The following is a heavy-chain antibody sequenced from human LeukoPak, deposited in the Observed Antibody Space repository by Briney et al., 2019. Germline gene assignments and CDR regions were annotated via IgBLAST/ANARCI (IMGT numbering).Heavy chain of an antibody. CDR2: IYSGGSS. D-gene: IGHD4-23*01. Sequence: SETLSLTCTVSGGSISSSSYYWGWIRQPPGKELEWIGGIYSGGSSYYNPSLKSRVTISVDTSNNQFSLKLSSVTAADTAVYYCARRLLGRGNGGQPGGRGAFDIWGQGTMVTVSS. CDR3: ARRLLGRGNGGQPGGRGAFDI. V-gene: IGHV4-39*07. CDR1: GGSISSSSYY. J-gene: IGHJ3*02.